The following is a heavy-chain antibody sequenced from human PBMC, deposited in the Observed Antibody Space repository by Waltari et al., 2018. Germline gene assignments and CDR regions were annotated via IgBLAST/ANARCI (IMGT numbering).Heavy chain of an antibody. CDR1: GFTVSSNY. J-gene: IGHJ4*02. CDR3: ARAFWSGYYDY. CDR2: IYSVGSR. Sequence: EVQLVESGGGLIQPGGSLRLSCAASGFTVSSNYMSWVRQAPGKGLEWVSVIYSVGSRYYADSGKGRFTISRDNSKNTLYLQMNSLRAEDTAVYYCARAFWSGYYDYWGQGTLVTVSS. D-gene: IGHD3-3*01. V-gene: IGHV3-53*01.